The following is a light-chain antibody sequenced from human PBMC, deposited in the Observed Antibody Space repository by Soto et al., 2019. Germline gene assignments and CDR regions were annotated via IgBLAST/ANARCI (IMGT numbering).Light chain of an antibody. J-gene: IGKJ4*01. CDR3: QQYNSSPFT. Sequence: ILLTQSPGTLSLSPGERATLSCRASQSVSNNYLAWYQQKPGHAPRLLIYGASNRATGIPDRFSGSGSGTDFTLTISRLEPEEFAVYYCQQYNSSPFTFGGGTKVDI. CDR2: GAS. CDR1: QSVSNNY. V-gene: IGKV3-20*01.